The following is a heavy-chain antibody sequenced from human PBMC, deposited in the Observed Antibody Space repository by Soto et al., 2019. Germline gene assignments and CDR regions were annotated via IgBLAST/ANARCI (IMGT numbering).Heavy chain of an antibody. J-gene: IGHJ5*02. D-gene: IGHD6-13*01. CDR1: GLSITDSEMG. V-gene: IGHV2-26*01. Sequence: QVTLKESGPVLVKPTETLTLRCTVSGLSITDSEMGVSWIRQPPGQPLAWLAPIDSSGEKSYRTFLKSRLAISKDTSKSQIVLTMTNMDPADTATYYCARRQLAVAVSPWFDPWGQGIPVTVAS. CDR3: ARRQLAVAVSPWFDP. CDR2: IDSSGEK.